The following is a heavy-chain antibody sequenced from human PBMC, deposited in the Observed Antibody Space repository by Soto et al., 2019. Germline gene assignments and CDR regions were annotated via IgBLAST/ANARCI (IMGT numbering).Heavy chain of an antibody. CDR1: GFTFSSYG. J-gene: IGHJ6*02. CDR3: ARDTRSGSYYYYGMDV. V-gene: IGHV3-33*01. D-gene: IGHD6-19*01. Sequence: QVQLVESGGGVVQPGRSLRLSCAASGFTFSSYGMHWVRQAPGKGLEWVAVIWYDGSNKYYADSVKGRFTISRDNSKNTLYLQMNGLRAEDTAVYYCARDTRSGSYYYYGMDVWGQGTTVTVSS. CDR2: IWYDGSNK.